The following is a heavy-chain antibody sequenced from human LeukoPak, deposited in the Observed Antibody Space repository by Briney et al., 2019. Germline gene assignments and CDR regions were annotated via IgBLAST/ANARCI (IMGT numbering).Heavy chain of an antibody. CDR1: GGSISSYY. J-gene: IGHJ5*02. CDR2: FYYRGST. Sequence: SETLSLTCTVSGGSISSYYWSWIRQPPGKGLEWVGYFYYRGSTNYNPSLKRRVTISVDTSKHQFSLKPSSVTAEDTAVYYCAALAAAGNMDWFDPWGQGTLVTVSS. CDR3: AALAAAGNMDWFDP. V-gene: IGHV4-59*01. D-gene: IGHD6-13*01.